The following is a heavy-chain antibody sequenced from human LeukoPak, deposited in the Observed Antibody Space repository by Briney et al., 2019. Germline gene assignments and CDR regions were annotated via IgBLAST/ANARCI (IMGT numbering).Heavy chain of an antibody. CDR2: INPNSGGT. Sequence: SVKVSCKASGYTFTGYYMHWVRQAPGQGREWMGWINPNSGGTNYAQKFQGRVTMTRDTSISTAYMELSRLRSDDTAVYYCARGGLGYYGSGSYRPGGYMDVWGKGTTVTVSS. CDR1: GYTFTGYY. V-gene: IGHV1-2*02. D-gene: IGHD3-10*01. J-gene: IGHJ6*03. CDR3: ARGGLGYYGSGSYRPGGYMDV.